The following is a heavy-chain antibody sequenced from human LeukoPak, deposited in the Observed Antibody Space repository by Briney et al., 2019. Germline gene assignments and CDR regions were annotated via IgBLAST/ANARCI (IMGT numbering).Heavy chain of an antibody. V-gene: IGHV1-69*13. CDR2: IIPIFVTS. D-gene: IGHD3-22*01. J-gene: IGHJ4*02. CDR3: ARGNVDRGGLFLGYFDY. CDR1: VGTFSNYK. Sequence: AVKVSCKASVGTFSNYKISWVRPAPGQGLEWVGGIIPIFVTSNYAQRFQGRVTITADESTTTAYMELSSLRSEDTVIYYCARGNVDRGGLFLGYFDYWGQGAMVTVFS.